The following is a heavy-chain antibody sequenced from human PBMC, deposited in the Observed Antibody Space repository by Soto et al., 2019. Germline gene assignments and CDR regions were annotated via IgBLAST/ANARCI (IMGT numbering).Heavy chain of an antibody. D-gene: IGHD4-4*01. J-gene: IGHJ4*02. CDR2: INPNSGGT. CDR1: GYTFTGYY. Sequence: QVQLVQSGAEVKKPGASVKVSCKASGYTFTGYYMHWVRQAPGQWLEWMGWINPNSGGTNYAQKFQGWVTMTRDTSISTAYMELSRLRSDDTAVYYCARDSMGDYSNYFDYWGQGTLVTVSS. V-gene: IGHV1-2*04. CDR3: ARDSMGDYSNYFDY.